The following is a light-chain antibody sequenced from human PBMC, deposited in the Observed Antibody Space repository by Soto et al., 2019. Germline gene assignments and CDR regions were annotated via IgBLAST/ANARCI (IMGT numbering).Light chain of an antibody. V-gene: IGLV2-14*01. Sequence: QSVLTQPASVSGSPGLSIAISCTGTSRDVGGYNSVSWYQQQPGKVPKLMIYDVSNRPSGVSNRFSGSKSGNTASLTIYGLQAEDEGDYYCSSYTTGGSYVFGTGTKLTVL. CDR1: SRDVGGYNS. CDR2: DVS. J-gene: IGLJ1*01. CDR3: SSYTTGGSYV.